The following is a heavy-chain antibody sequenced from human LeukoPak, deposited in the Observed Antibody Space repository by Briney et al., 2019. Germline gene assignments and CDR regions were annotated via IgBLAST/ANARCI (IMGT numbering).Heavy chain of an antibody. V-gene: IGHV5-51*01. CDR3: ARGDKVVVTAIAEYFQH. D-gene: IGHD2-21*02. Sequence: GESLKISCKGSGYSFTSYWIGWVRQMPGKGLEWMGIIYRGDSDTRYSPSFQGHVTISADKSISTAYLQWSSLKASDTAMYYCARGDKVVVTAIAEYFQHWGQGTLVTVSS. J-gene: IGHJ1*01. CDR1: GYSFTSYW. CDR2: IYRGDSDT.